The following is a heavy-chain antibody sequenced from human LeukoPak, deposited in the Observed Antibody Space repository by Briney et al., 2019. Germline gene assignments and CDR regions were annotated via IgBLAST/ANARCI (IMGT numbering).Heavy chain of an antibody. J-gene: IGHJ5*02. CDR2: HNHSGST. CDR1: GGSFSGYY. CDR3: ARGHPIVGATGYNWFDP. V-gene: IGHV4-34*01. D-gene: IGHD1-26*01. Sequence: SETLSLTCAVYGGSFSGYYWSWIRQPPGKGLEWIGEHNHSGSTNYNPSLMSRVTISVDTSENQFSLKLSSVTAADTAVYYCARGHPIVGATGYNWFDPWGQGTRVTVSS.